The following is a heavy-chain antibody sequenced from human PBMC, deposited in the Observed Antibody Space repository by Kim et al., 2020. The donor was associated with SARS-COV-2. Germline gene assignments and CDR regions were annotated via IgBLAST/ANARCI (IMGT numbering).Heavy chain of an antibody. J-gene: IGHJ4*02. Sequence: GGSLRLSCAASGFPFSSYAMSWVRQAPGKGLEWVSTISNRESGDYPHYANSVKCRFTISRDNSKSKLYLQMNSLRAEDTAVYYCVRDLTYNYAYWGQGTLVTVSS. V-gene: IGHV3-23*01. CDR1: GFPFSSYA. D-gene: IGHD5-18*01. CDR3: VRDLTYNYAY. CDR2: ISNRESGDYP.